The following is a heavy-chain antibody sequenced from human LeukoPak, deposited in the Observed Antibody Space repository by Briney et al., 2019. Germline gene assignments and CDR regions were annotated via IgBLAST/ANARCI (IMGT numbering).Heavy chain of an antibody. J-gene: IGHJ6*03. D-gene: IGHD2/OR15-2a*01. CDR2: IYYSGST. CDR3: ARGPGSTSYNYYYYMDV. Sequence: SQTLSLTCTVSGGSISSGGYYWSWIRQHPGKGLEWIGYIYYSGSTYYNPSLKSRVTISVDTSTNQFSLKLSSVTAADTAVYYCARGPGSTSYNYYYYMDVWGKGTTVTVSS. CDR1: GGSISSGGYY. V-gene: IGHV4-31*03.